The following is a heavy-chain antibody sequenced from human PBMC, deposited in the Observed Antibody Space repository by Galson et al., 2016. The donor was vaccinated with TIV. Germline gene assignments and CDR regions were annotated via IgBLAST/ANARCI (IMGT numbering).Heavy chain of an antibody. CDR2: ISGHSGNT. D-gene: IGHD3-22*01. CDR1: GYTFSYYG. V-gene: IGHV1-18*04. CDR3: ARDRGSRTMILEVYYYYGMDV. J-gene: IGHJ6*02. Sequence: SVKVSCKASGYTFSYYGISWVRRAPGQGLEWMGWISGHSGNTDYARKFQGRLVMTTDTSTGTAFMEVRSLTSDDTAVYYCARDRGSRTMILEVYYYYGMDVWGQGTPVTVSS.